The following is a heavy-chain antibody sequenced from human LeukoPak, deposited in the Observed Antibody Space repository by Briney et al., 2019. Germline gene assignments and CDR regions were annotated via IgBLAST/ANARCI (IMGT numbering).Heavy chain of an antibody. D-gene: IGHD3-10*01. Sequence: GGSLRLSCAASGFTFSSYSMNWVRQAPGKGLEWVSSISSSSSYIYYADSVKGRFTISRDNAKTSLYLQMNSLRAEDTAVYYCAREGGVISNDAFDIWGQGTMVTVSS. CDR3: AREGGVISNDAFDI. V-gene: IGHV3-21*01. J-gene: IGHJ3*02. CDR1: GFTFSSYS. CDR2: ISSSSSYI.